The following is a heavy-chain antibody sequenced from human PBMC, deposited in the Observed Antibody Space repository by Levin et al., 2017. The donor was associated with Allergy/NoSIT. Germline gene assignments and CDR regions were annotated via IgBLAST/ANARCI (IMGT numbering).Heavy chain of an antibody. D-gene: IGHD3-10*01. CDR1: GCAFRIHG. J-gene: IGHJ4*02. V-gene: IGHV3-30*03. CDR2: ISYDGSTK. Sequence: GGSLRLSCAVSGCAFRIHGMHWVRQAPGKGLEWVAGISYDGSTKDYADSVKGRFTSARENSKNMLYLQMNSLRAEDTALYYCAGGGSGNFFSAFWGQGTLVTVSS. CDR3: AGGGSGNFFSAF.